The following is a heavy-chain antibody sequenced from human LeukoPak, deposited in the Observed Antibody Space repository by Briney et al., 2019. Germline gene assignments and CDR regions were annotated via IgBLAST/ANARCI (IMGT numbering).Heavy chain of an antibody. Sequence: GRSLRLSCAASGFTFSSYGMHWVRQAPGKGLEWVAVIWYDGSNKYYPHSLKRRFTISRNNSKNTLYLQMNSLRAEDTAVYYCARMVDKSLFDYWGQGTLVTVSS. CDR1: GFTFSSYG. D-gene: IGHD5-12*01. CDR2: IWYDGSNK. J-gene: IGHJ4*02. CDR3: ARMVDKSLFDY. V-gene: IGHV3-33*01.